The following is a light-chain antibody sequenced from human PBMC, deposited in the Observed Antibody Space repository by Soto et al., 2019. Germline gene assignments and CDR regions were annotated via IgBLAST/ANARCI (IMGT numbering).Light chain of an antibody. J-gene: IGLJ1*01. CDR1: NIGGKS. Sequence: SYELTQPPSVSVAPGQTARITCGGNNIGGKSVHWYQQKPGQAPVLVVYGDSDRPSGIPDRFSGSNSGDTATLTIRRVEAGDEADYYCHVWDSSSDHYVFGTGTQLTVL. CDR2: GDS. V-gene: IGLV3-21*02. CDR3: HVWDSSSDHYV.